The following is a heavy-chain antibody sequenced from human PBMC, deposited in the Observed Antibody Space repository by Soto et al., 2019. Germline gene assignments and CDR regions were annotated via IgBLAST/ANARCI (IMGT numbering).Heavy chain of an antibody. Sequence: GGSLRLSCAASGFTFSSYGMHWVRQAPGKGLEWVAVIWYDGSNKYYADSVKGRFTISRDNSKNTLYLQMNSLRAEDTAVYYCARDSSYCSGGSCYNYYYGMDVWGQGTTVTVSS. V-gene: IGHV3-33*01. CDR2: IWYDGSNK. CDR3: ARDSSYCSGGSCYNYYYGMDV. CDR1: GFTFSSYG. J-gene: IGHJ6*02. D-gene: IGHD2-15*01.